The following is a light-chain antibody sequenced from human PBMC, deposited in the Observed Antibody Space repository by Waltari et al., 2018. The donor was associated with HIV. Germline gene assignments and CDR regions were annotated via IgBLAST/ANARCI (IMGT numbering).Light chain of an antibody. CDR3: QSADNTGNYV. CDR2: KDT. J-gene: IGLJ1*01. CDR1: ALTKQE. V-gene: IGLV3-25*03. Sequence: SFELTQPPSVSVSPGQTARSTCPAQALTKQESYWYQQHPGKAPVLVLFKDTERPSGVPERFSGSSSGITATLTISGVQAEDEADYYCQSADNTGNYVFGTGTKVTV.